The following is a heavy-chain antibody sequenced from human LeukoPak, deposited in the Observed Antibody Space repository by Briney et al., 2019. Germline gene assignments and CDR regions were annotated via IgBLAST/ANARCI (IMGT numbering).Heavy chain of an antibody. J-gene: IGHJ4*02. Sequence: SETLSLTCAVYGGSFSGYYWSWIRQPPGKGLEWIEEINHSGSTNYNPSLKSRVTISVDTSKNQFSLKLSSVTAADTAVYYCARALSGYVRYWGQGTLVTVPS. V-gene: IGHV4-34*01. CDR3: ARALSGYVRY. D-gene: IGHD5-12*01. CDR1: GGSFSGYY. CDR2: INHSGST.